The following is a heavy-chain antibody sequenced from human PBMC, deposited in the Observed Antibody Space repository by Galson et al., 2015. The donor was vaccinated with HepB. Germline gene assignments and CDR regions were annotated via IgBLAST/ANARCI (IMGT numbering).Heavy chain of an antibody. V-gene: IGHV3-11*06. CDR3: ARGGYSYGFTPNEGYFDY. D-gene: IGHD5-18*01. CDR1: GFTFSDYY. Sequence: SLRLSCAASGFTFSDYYMSWIRQAPGKGLEWVSYISSSSSYTNYADSVKGRFTISRDNAKNSLYLQMNSLRAEDTAVYYCARGGYSYGFTPNEGYFDYWGQGTLVTVSS. CDR2: ISSSSSYT. J-gene: IGHJ4*02.